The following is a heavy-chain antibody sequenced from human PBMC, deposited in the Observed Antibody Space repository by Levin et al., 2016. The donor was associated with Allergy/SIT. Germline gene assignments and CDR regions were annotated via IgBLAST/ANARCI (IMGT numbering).Heavy chain of an antibody. CDR2: ISYDGSKK. J-gene: IGHJ4*02. V-gene: IGHV3-30*18. CDR3: AKDYSSSLYYFDY. CDR1: GFTFSSYG. Sequence: GESLKISCAASGFTFSSYGMHWVRQAPGKGLEWVAVISYDGSKKYYADSVKGRFTISRDNSKNTLYLQMNSLRAEDTAVYYCAKDYSSSLYYFDYWGQGTLVTVSS. D-gene: IGHD6-13*01.